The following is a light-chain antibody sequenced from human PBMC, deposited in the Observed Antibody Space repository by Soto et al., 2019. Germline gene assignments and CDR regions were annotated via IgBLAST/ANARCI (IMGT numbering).Light chain of an antibody. CDR2: AAS. J-gene: IGKJ3*01. CDR3: QHTYSTPFT. CDR1: ETISGY. Sequence: DIQMTQSPSFLSASVGDRVIITCRASETISGYLNWYQQQPGKAPKLLIYAASSLQTGVPSRFSGSGSGTDFTLTISSLQPKDFAAYYCQHTYSTPFTFGPGTKLDIK. V-gene: IGKV1-39*01.